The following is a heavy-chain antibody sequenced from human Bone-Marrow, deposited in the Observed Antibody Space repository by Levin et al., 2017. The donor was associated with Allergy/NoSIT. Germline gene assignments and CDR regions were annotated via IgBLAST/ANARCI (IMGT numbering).Heavy chain of an antibody. V-gene: IGHV5-51*01. CDR1: GYTFTSYW. Sequence: ASVKVSCKVSGYTFTSYWIGWVRQMPGKGLEWMGIIYPGDSDTRYSPSFQGLVTISADKSISTVYLQWSSLKASDTAIYYCARHWDLETVGSYYMDVWGKGTTVTVSS. CDR3: ARHWDLETVGSYYMDV. D-gene: IGHD1-1*01. CDR2: IYPGDSDT. J-gene: IGHJ6*03.